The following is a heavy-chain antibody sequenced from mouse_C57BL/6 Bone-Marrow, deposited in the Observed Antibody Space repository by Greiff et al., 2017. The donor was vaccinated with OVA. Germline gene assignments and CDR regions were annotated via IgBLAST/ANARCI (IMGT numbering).Heavy chain of an antibody. J-gene: IGHJ3*01. CDR1: GYTFTSYW. V-gene: IGHV1-50*01. Sequence: QVQLQQPGAELVKPGASVKLSCKASGYTFTSYWMQWVKQRPGQGLEWIGEIDPSDSYTNYNQKFKGKATLTVDTSSSTAYMQLSGLTSEDSAVYYCARGWFAYWGQGTLVTVSA. CDR3: ARGWFAY. CDR2: IDPSDSYT.